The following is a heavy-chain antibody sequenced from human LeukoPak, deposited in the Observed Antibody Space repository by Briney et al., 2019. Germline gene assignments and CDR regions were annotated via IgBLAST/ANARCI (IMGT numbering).Heavy chain of an antibody. Sequence: SETLSLTCTVSGGSISSYYWSWIRQPPGKGLEWIGYIYYSGSTNYNPSLKSRVTISVDTSKNQFSLTLSSVTAADTAVYYCARGRIAAPAYYFGYWGEGTLVT. CDR3: ARGRIAAPAYYFGY. CDR1: GGSISSYY. CDR2: IYYSGST. J-gene: IGHJ4*02. V-gene: IGHV4-59*01. D-gene: IGHD6-6*01.